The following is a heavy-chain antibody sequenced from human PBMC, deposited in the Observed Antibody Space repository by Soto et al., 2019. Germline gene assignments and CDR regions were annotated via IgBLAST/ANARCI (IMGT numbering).Heavy chain of an antibody. CDR1: GYSFTSYW. V-gene: IGHV5-51*01. CDR3: ARRNIPYSGYDKEFDY. D-gene: IGHD5-12*01. J-gene: IGHJ4*02. CDR2: IYPGDSDT. Sequence: GESLKISCKGSGYSFTSYWIGWVRQMPGKGLEWMGIIYPGDSDTRYSPSFQGQVTISADKSISTAYLQWSSLKASDTAMYYCARRNIPYSGYDKEFDYWGQGTLVTVSS.